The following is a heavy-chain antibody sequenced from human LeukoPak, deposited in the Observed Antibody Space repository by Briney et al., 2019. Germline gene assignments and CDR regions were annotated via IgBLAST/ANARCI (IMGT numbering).Heavy chain of an antibody. Sequence: ASVKVCCKASGYTFTGYCMHWVRQAPGQGLEWMGWINPNSGGTNYAQKFQGWVTMTRDTSISTAYMELSRLRSDDTAVYYCARGYDSSGHYIEYWGQGTPVTDSS. D-gene: IGHD3-22*01. CDR1: GYTFTGYC. CDR3: ARGYDSSGHYIEY. V-gene: IGHV1-2*04. CDR2: INPNSGGT. J-gene: IGHJ4*02.